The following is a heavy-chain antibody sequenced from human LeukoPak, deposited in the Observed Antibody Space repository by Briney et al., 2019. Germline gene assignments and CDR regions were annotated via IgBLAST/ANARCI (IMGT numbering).Heavy chain of an antibody. J-gene: IGHJ4*02. Sequence: SETLSLTCAVSGGSFSGYYWSWIRQPPREELGWIGEINHSGSTNYNPSLKSRVTISVDTSKNQFSLKLSSVTAADTAVYYCARNGSGSQGVDYWGQGTLVTVSS. CDR1: GGSFSGYY. D-gene: IGHD3-10*01. V-gene: IGHV4-34*01. CDR2: INHSGST. CDR3: ARNGSGSQGVDY.